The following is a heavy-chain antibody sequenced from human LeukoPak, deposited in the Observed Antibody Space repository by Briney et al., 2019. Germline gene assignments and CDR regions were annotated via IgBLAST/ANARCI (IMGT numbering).Heavy chain of an antibody. V-gene: IGHV3-21*01. J-gene: IGHJ4*02. D-gene: IGHD6-6*01. CDR1: GFTFSSYS. CDR3: ARDPSSIAAQFDY. Sequence: PGGSLRLSCAASGFTFSSYSMNWVRQAPGKGLEWVSSISSSSSYIYYADSVKGRFTISRDNAKNSLYLQMNSLRVEDTAVYYCARDPSSIAAQFDYWGQGTLVTVSS. CDR2: ISSSSSYI.